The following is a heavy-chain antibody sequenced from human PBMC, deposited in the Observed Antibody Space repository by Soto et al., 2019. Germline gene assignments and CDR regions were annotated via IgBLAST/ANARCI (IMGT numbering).Heavy chain of an antibody. D-gene: IGHD2-15*01. CDR3: ARGPGGPDGPGDY. CDR2: INAGNGNT. Sequence: QVQLVQSGAEVKKPGASVKVSCKASGYTFTSYAMQWVRQAPGQRLEWMGWINAGNGNTKYSQKFQGRVTITRDTSASTAYMELSSLRSEDTAVYYCARGPGGPDGPGDYWGQGTRVTVSS. CDR1: GYTFTSYA. J-gene: IGHJ4*02. V-gene: IGHV1-3*01.